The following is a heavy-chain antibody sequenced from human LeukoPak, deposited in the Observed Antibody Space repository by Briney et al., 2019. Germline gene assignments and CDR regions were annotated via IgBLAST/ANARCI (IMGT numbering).Heavy chain of an antibody. CDR2: IKEDGSEK. CDR3: AQEGN. V-gene: IGHV3-7*01. J-gene: IGHJ4*02. Sequence: SGGSLRLSCVASGFSFTANWMSWVRQAPGKGPEWVASIKEDGSEKYYGDSVSGRFTTSRDNAKNSLYLQMNSLRVEDTAVYYCAQEGNWGQGTLVTVSS. CDR1: GFSFTANW.